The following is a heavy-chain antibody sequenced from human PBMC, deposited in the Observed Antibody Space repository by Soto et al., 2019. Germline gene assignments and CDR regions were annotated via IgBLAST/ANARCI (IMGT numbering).Heavy chain of an antibody. CDR1: GYTFTSYA. Sequence: ASVKVSCKASGYTFTSYAMHWVRQAPGQRLEWMGWTNAGNGNTKYSQKFQGRVTITRDTSASTAYMELSSLRSEDTAVYYCARDTVFGVQDYYYYYMDVWGKGTTVTVSS. J-gene: IGHJ6*03. V-gene: IGHV1-3*01. CDR3: ARDTVFGVQDYYYYYMDV. D-gene: IGHD3-3*01. CDR2: TNAGNGNT.